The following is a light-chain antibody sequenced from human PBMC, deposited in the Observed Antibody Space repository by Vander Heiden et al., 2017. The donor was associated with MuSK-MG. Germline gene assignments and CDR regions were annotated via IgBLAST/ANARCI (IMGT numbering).Light chain of an antibody. CDR3: QQDSSYPWT. J-gene: IGKJ1*01. Sequence: DIQMTQSPSTLSAYVGDRVTIPCWASQSIDSWLAWYQQKPGKAPKLLIYDASSLETGVPARFSGSGSGTEFTLTISSLQPDDFATYSCQQDSSYPWTFGQGTKVEIK. CDR1: QSIDSW. CDR2: DAS. V-gene: IGKV1-5*01.